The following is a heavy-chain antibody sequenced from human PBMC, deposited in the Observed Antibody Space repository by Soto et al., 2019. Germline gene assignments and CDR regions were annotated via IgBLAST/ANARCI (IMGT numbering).Heavy chain of an antibody. V-gene: IGHV4-30-2*01. D-gene: IGHD2-2*01. Sequence: SETLSLTCAVSGGSISSGGYSWSWIRQPPGKGLEWIGYIYHSGSTYYNPSLKSRVTISVDRSKNQFSLKLSSVTAADTAVYYCAGGSSTSCYNCPMGFYYYGMDVWGQGTTVTVSS. CDR1: GGSISSGGYS. CDR2: IYHSGST. J-gene: IGHJ6*02. CDR3: AGGSSTSCYNCPMGFYYYGMDV.